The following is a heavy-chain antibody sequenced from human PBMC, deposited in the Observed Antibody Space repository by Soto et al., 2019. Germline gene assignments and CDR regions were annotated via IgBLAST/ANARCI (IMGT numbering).Heavy chain of an antibody. CDR3: ARVEFGTFGAY. D-gene: IGHD3-10*01. CDR1: GGSVTSDSW. V-gene: IGHV4-4*02. J-gene: IGHJ4*02. Sequence: PSETLSLTCGVSGGSVTSDSWWSWVRQPPGKGLGWIGEIHHSGDDNYNPSLKSRVTLSLDKSKNQFSLELTSVTAADTAVYFCARVEFGTFGAYWGQGTPVTVSS. CDR2: IHHSGDD.